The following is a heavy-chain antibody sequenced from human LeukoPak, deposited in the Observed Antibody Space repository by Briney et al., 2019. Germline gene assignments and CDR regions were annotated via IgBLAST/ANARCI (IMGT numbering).Heavy chain of an antibody. V-gene: IGHV3-7*01. CDR3: AQEHVDSSGYYYVPNWFDP. D-gene: IGHD3-22*01. J-gene: IGHJ5*02. CDR1: GFTFSSYW. CDR2: IKQDGSAK. Sequence: GGSLRLSCTASGFTFSSYWMSWVRQAPGKGLEWVANIKQDGSAKYYVDSVKDRFTIFRDNAKNSLYLQMNSLRAEDTAVYYCAQEHVDSSGYYYVPNWFDPWGQGTLVIVSS.